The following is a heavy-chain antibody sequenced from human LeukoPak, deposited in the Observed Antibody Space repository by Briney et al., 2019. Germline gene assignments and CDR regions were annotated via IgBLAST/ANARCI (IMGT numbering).Heavy chain of an antibody. J-gene: IGHJ4*02. V-gene: IGHV3-11*04. D-gene: IGHD6-13*01. CDR3: ARVGVLSSSWLLY. CDR1: GFTFSDYY. Sequence: PGGSLRLSCAASGFTFSDYYMSWIRQAPGKGLEWVSYISSGSSTIYYADSVKGRFTVSRDNGKKSLYLHMNSLRAEDTAVYYCARVGVLSSSWLLYWGQGTLVTVSS. CDR2: ISSGSSTI.